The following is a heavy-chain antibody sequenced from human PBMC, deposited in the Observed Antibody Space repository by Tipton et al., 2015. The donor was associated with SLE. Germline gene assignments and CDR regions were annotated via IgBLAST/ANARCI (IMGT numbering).Heavy chain of an antibody. J-gene: IGHJ4*02. CDR3: ARRGQGYGGNSPFGN. Sequence: TLSLTCSVSGGSMSRHYWNWIRQPPGKGLEWIGEINDSGAIKSNPSLKSRVNISVDTSKNQFSLRLSSVTAGDTAVYYCARRGQGYGGNSPFGNWGQGTLVTVSS. D-gene: IGHD4/OR15-4a*01. V-gene: IGHV4-34*01. CDR2: INDSGAI. CDR1: GGSMSRHY.